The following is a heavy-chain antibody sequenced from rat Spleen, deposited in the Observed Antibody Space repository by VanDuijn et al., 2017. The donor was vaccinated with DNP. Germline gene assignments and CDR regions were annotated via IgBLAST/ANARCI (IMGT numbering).Heavy chain of an antibody. CDR2: ITDSGGTT. V-gene: IGHV5-31*01. J-gene: IGHJ2*01. D-gene: IGHD4-3*01. CDR1: GFIFNNYW. CDR3: VRWYNSGYYFDY. Sequence: EVQVVESGGDLVQPGRSLKLSCVASGFIFNNYWMTWIRQVPGKGLEWVASITDSGGTTYYGDSVKGRFTISRDNAKSTLYLQMNSLRSEDMATYYCVRWYNSGYYFDYWGQGVMVTVSS.